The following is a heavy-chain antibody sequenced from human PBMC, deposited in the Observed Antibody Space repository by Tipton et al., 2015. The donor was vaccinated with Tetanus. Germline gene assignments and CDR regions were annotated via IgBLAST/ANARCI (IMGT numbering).Heavy chain of an antibody. CDR3: ARRPMITFGGVIVPIDAFDI. V-gene: IGHV5-51*01. J-gene: IGHJ3*02. CDR2: IYPGGSDT. Sequence: QLVQSGAEVKKPGESLKISCKGSGYSFTSYWIGWVRQMPGKGLEWMGIIYPGGSDTRYSPSFQGQVTISAEKSISTAYLQWSSLKASDTAMYYCARRPMITFGGVIVPIDAFDIWGQGTMVTVSS. CDR1: GYSFTSYW. D-gene: IGHD3-16*02.